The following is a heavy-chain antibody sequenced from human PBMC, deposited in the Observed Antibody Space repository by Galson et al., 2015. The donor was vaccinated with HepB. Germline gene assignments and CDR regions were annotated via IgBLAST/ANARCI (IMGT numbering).Heavy chain of an antibody. CDR1: GFSLSTSGVG. V-gene: IGHV2-5*02. J-gene: IGHJ3*02. CDR3: AHNDWFGPFDI. CDR2: IYWDDDK. D-gene: IGHD3-10*01. Sequence: PALVKPTQTLTLTCTFSGFSLSTSGVGVGWIRQPPGKALEWLALIYWDDDKRYSPSLKSRLTITKDTSKNQVVLTMTDMDPVDTATYYCAHNDWFGPFDIWGQGTMVTVSS.